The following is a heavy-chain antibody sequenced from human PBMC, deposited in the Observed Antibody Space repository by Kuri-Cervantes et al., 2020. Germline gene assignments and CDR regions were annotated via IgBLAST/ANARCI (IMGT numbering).Heavy chain of an antibody. J-gene: IGHJ3*02. D-gene: IGHD6-13*01. V-gene: IGHV3-30*03. CDR2: ISYDGSNK. Sequence: LSLTCAASGFTFSSYGMHWVRQAPGKGLEWVAVISYDGSNKYYADSVKGRFTISRDNSKNTLYLQMNSLRAEDTAVYYCAGSSWSHDAFDIWGQGTMVTVSS. CDR3: AGSSWSHDAFDI. CDR1: GFTFSSYG.